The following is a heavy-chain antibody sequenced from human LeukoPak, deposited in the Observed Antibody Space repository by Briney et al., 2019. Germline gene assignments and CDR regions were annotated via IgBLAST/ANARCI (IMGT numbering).Heavy chain of an antibody. V-gene: IGHV4-34*01. CDR2: INHSGST. CDR3: AKEGVGSGDYSN. J-gene: IGHJ4*02. CDR1: GGSFSGYY. Sequence: SETLSLTCAVYGGSFSGYYWSWIRQPPGHGLEWIGEINHSGSTNYNPSLKSRVTISVDTSKNQFSLKLSSVTAADTAVYYCAKEGVGSGDYSNWGQGTLVTVSS. D-gene: IGHD4-17*01.